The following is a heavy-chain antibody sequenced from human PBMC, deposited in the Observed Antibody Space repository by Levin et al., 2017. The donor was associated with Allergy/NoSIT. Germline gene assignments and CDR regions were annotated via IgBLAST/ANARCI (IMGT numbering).Heavy chain of an antibody. CDR3: ARVKDADPYSGNYLYLFDY. J-gene: IGHJ4*02. D-gene: IGHD1-26*01. V-gene: IGHV3-11*05. CDR1: GFTFSDYY. Sequence: PGGSLRLSCAASGFTFSDYYMSWIRQAPGKGLEWISYLSSRSSYTKYADTVKGRFTISRDNAKNSLNLQMKSLRAEDTAVYYCARVKDADPYSGNYLYLFDYWGQGTLVTVSS. CDR2: LSSRSSYT.